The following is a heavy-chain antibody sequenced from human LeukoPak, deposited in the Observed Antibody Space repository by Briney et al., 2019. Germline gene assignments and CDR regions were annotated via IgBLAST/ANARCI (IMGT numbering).Heavy chain of an antibody. J-gene: IGHJ4*02. CDR1: GYTFTGYY. Sequence: ASVKVSCKASGYTFTGYYMHWVRQAPGQGLEWMGWINPNSGGTNYAQKFQGRVTMTRDTSISTAYMELRSLRSDDTAVYYCAKDREGPIRYFHYWGQGNLVTVSS. CDR3: AKDREGPIRYFHY. CDR2: INPNSGGT. V-gene: IGHV1-2*02. D-gene: IGHD5-24*01.